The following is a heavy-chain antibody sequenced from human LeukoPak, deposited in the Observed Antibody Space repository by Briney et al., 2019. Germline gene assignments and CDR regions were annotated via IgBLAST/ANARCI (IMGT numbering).Heavy chain of an antibody. CDR3: AKALRPWFFDL. Sequence: GGSLRLSCAASRFTFSSYAMTWVRQAPGRGLEWVSSITSSGESTFYADSVKGPFTISRDNSNSTLHLQLNSQRAEDTAIYYCAKALRPWFFDLWGRGTLVTVSS. J-gene: IGHJ2*01. V-gene: IGHV3-23*01. CDR2: ITSSGEST. CDR1: RFTFSSYA.